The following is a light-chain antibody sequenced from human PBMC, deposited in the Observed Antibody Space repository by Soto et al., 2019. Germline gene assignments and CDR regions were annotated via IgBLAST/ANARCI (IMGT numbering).Light chain of an antibody. CDR1: QSVSSSY. CDR3: QQYGSSLFT. V-gene: IGKV3-20*01. J-gene: IGKJ3*01. Sequence: EIVLTQSPGTLSLSPGERATLSCRASQSVSSSYLAWYQQKPGQAPRLLIYGASSRATGIPDRFSGSGSRPDFTLTISGLEPEDFAVYYCQQYGSSLFTFGPGTRVDIK. CDR2: GAS.